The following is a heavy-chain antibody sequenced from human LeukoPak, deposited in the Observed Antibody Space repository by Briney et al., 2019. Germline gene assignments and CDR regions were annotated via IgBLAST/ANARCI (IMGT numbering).Heavy chain of an antibody. CDR3: VKSQGYNYGYSLDY. J-gene: IGHJ4*02. CDR1: GFTFNNYA. V-gene: IGHV3-23*01. D-gene: IGHD5-18*01. CDR2: ISGSSGTI. Sequence: GGSLRLSCATSGFTFNNYAMNWVRQAPGKGLEWVATISGSSGTIYYADSVKGRFTISRDNSRSTLYLQLNNLRAEDTAVHYCVKSQGYNYGYSLDYWGQGTLVTVSS.